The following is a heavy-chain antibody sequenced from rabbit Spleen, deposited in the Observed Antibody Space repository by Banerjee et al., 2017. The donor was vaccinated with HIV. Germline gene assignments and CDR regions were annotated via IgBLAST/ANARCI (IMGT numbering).Heavy chain of an antibody. J-gene: IGHJ4*01. CDR1: GIDFSNYNF. D-gene: IGHD1-1*01. CDR3: ARDTGSSGYYSL. Sequence: QEQLVEYGGDLVQPEGSLTLTCKASGIDFSNYNFVCWVRQAPGKGLEWIACIDIGSRDFTFYASWAKGRFTISKTSSTTVTLQMTSLTVADTATYFCARDTGSSGYYSLWGQGTLVTVS. CDR2: IDIGSRDFT. V-gene: IGHV1S45*01.